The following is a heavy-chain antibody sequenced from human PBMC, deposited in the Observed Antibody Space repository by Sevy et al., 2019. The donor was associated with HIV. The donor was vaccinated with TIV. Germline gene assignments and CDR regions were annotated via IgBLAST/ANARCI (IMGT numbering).Heavy chain of an antibody. CDR1: GGTFSSYA. J-gene: IGHJ5*02. V-gene: IGHV1-69*13. D-gene: IGHD6-13*01. Sequence: ASVKVSCKASGGTFSSYAISCVRQAPGQGLEWMGGIIPIFGTANYAQKFQGRVTITADESTSTAYMELSSLRSEDTAVYYCARGGYSSSRSRREFDPWGQGTLVTVSS. CDR3: ARGGYSSSRSRREFDP. CDR2: IIPIFGTA.